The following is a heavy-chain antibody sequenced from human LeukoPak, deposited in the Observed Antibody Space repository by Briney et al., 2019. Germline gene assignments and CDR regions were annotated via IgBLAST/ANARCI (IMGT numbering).Heavy chain of an antibody. V-gene: IGHV4-39*01. J-gene: IGHJ4*02. CDR2: IYYSGST. Sequence: PSETLSLTCPVSGGSISSSSYYWGWIRQPPGKGLEWIGSIYYSGSTYYNPSLKSRVTISVDTSKNQFSLKLSSVTAADTAVYYCRGWRWLQSVHGTNDYWGQGTLVTVSS. CDR3: RGWRWLQSVHGTNDY. CDR1: GGSISSSSYY. D-gene: IGHD5-24*01.